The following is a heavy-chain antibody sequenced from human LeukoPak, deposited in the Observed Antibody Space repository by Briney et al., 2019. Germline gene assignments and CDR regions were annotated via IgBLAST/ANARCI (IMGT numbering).Heavy chain of an antibody. D-gene: IGHD2-15*01. CDR1: GFTFDDYG. CDR2: INWNGGST. Sequence: GGSLRLSCAASGFTFDDYGMSWVRQAPGKGLEWVSGINWNGGSTGYADSVKGRFTISRDNAKNSLYLQMNSLRAEDTAVYYCARDPHCSGGSCYPFYYYYYYMDVWGKGTTVTVSS. CDR3: ARDPHCSGGSCYPFYYYYYYMDV. J-gene: IGHJ6*03. V-gene: IGHV3-20*04.